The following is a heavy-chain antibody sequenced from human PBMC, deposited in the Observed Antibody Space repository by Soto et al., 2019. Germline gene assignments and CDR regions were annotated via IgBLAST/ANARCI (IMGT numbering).Heavy chain of an antibody. D-gene: IGHD3-22*01. V-gene: IGHV1-3*01. Sequence: AASVKFSCKASGYTFTIYPMHWVRQAPGQGLEWMGWINAGNGDTKYSQKFQGRVTITRDTSASTAYMQLSSLRSEDTAVYYCARDWTHYDSSGPGDYWGQGTLVTVSS. CDR2: INAGNGDT. CDR3: ARDWTHYDSSGPGDY. J-gene: IGHJ4*02. CDR1: GYTFTIYP.